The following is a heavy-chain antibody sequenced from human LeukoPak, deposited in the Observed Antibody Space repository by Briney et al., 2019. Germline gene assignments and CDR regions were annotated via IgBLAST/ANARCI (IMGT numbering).Heavy chain of an antibody. CDR3: STEGPFDWHRMGYYGMDV. J-gene: IGHJ6*02. D-gene: IGHD3-9*01. Sequence: GGSLRLSCAASGFTFRNVWMSWVRQAPGKGLEWIGRIKSKTDGGATDYAAPVKGRFTISRDDSKNTLYLQMNSLKTEDTALYYCSTEGPFDWHRMGYYGMDVWGQGTTVTVSS. CDR1: GFTFRNVW. V-gene: IGHV3-15*01. CDR2: IKSKTDGGAT.